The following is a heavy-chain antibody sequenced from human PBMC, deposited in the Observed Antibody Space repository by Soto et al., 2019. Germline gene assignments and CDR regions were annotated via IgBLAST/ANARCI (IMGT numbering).Heavy chain of an antibody. CDR1: GCTYSSYW. V-gene: IGHV3-74*01. CDR2: INSDGSST. CDR3: ARDLMGARRGY. D-gene: IGHD1-26*01. J-gene: IGHJ4*02. Sequence: EVQLVESGGGLVQPGGSLRLSCGASGCTYSSYWMHWVRQAPGKGLVWVSRINSDGSSTSYADSVKGRFTISRDNAKNTLYLQMNSLRAEDTAVYYCARDLMGARRGYWGQGTLVSVSS.